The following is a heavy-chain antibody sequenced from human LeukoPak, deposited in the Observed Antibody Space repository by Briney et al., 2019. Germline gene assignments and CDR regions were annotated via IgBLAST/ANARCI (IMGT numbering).Heavy chain of an antibody. D-gene: IGHD6-19*01. V-gene: IGHV3-7*01. J-gene: IGHJ4*02. CDR1: GFTFSSYW. CDR3: AREGASIAVALDY. CDR2: IKQDGSEK. Sequence: GGSLRLSCAASGFTFSSYWMSWVRQAPGKGLEWVANIKQDGSEKYYVDSVKGRFTISRDNAKNSLYLQTNSLRAEDTAVYYCAREGASIAVALDYWGQGTLVTVSS.